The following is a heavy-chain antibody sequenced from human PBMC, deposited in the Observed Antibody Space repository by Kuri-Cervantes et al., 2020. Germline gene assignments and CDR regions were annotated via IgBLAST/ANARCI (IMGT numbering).Heavy chain of an antibody. CDR1: GYTFTSYY. CDR3: ARDSGGQWLVGYFDY. D-gene: IGHD6-19*01. Sequence: ASVKVSCKASGYTFTSYYMHWVRQAPGQGLEWMGIINPSGGSTSYAQKFQGRVTMTRDTSISTAYMELSRLRSDDTAVYYCARDSGGQWLVGYFDYWGQGTLVTVSS. J-gene: IGHJ4*02. CDR2: INPSGGST. V-gene: IGHV1-46*01.